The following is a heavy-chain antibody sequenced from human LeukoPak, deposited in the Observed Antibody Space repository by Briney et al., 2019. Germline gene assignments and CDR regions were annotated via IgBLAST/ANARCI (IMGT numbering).Heavy chain of an antibody. D-gene: IGHD1-26*01. CDR3: ARDTTGVGATSFDY. J-gene: IGHJ4*02. V-gene: IGHV3-30-3*01. Sequence: GGSLRLSCAASGFTFSSYAMHWVRQAPGKGLEWVAVISYDGSNKYYADSAKGRFTISRDNSKNTLYLQMNSLRAEDTAVYYCARDTTGVGATSFDYWGQGTLVTVSS. CDR2: ISYDGSNK. CDR1: GFTFSSYA.